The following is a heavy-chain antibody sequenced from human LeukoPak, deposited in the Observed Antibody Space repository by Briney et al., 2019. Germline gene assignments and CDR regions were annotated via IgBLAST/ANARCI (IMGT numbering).Heavy chain of an antibody. CDR2: IYYSGDT. V-gene: IGHV4-59*08. D-gene: IGHD6-6*01. CDR1: GGSINSYY. Sequence: SETLPLTCTVSGGSINSYYWSWIRQPPGKGLEWIGYIYYSGDTNYNPSLKSRVTISVDTSKNQFSLKLSSVTAADTAVYYCARRIAARPYYYYYMDVWGKGTTVTVSS. CDR3: ARRIAARPYYYYYMDV. J-gene: IGHJ6*03.